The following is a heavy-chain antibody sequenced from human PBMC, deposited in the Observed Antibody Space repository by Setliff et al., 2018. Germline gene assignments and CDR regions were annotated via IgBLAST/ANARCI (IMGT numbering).Heavy chain of an antibody. CDR3: ARERGLGYCSSTSCRYYYYGMDV. V-gene: IGHV4-59*12. D-gene: IGHD2-2*01. CDR2: IYYSGTT. CDR1: GGSISSYY. Sequence: SETLSLTCAVSGGSISSYYWNWIRQPPGKGLEWIGYIYYSGTTNYNPSLKSRVTISVDTSKNQFSLKLSSATAADTAVYYCARERGLGYCSSTSCRYYYYGMDVWGQGTTVTVSS. J-gene: IGHJ6*02.